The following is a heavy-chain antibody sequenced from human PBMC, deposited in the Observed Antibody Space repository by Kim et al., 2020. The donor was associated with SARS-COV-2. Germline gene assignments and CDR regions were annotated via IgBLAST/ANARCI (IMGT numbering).Heavy chain of an antibody. D-gene: IGHD5-18*01. CDR3: ARGDTAIYYFDY. J-gene: IGHJ4*02. V-gene: IGHV1-69*04. Sequence: KYAQKFQGRVTITADKSTSTAYMELSSLRSEDTAVYYCARGDTAIYYFDYWGQGTLVTVSS.